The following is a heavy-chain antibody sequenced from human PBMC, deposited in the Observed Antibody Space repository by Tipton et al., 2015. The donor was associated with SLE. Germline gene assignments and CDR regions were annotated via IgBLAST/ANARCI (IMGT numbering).Heavy chain of an antibody. J-gene: IGHJ4*02. CDR3: AREHHLVTNYFDY. Sequence: LRLSCTVSGGSISSSSYFWGWIRQTPGKGLEWIATIHYTGSADYSPSLRSRVTITVDTSQHQFSLKLNSLTAADTAVYFCAREHHLVTNYFDYWGQGTLVTVSS. CDR2: IHYTGSA. D-gene: IGHD6-13*01. V-gene: IGHV4-39*07. CDR1: GGSISSSSYF.